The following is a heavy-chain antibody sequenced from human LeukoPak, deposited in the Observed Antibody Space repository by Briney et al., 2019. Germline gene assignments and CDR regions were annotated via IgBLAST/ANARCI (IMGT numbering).Heavy chain of an antibody. CDR3: ARSWSSSLPFGY. CDR2: IYHSGST. D-gene: IGHD6-13*01. V-gene: IGHV4-30-2*01. Sequence: SETLSLTCTVSGGSISSGGYYWSWIRQPPGKGLEWIGYIYHSGSTYYNPSLKSRVTISVDTSKNQFSLKLSSMTAADTAVYYCARSWSSSLPFGYWGQGTLVTVSS. CDR1: GGSISSGGYY. J-gene: IGHJ4*02.